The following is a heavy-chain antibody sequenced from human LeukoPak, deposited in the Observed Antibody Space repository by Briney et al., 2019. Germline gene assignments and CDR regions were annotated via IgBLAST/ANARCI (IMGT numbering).Heavy chain of an antibody. Sequence: GGSLRLSCAASGFTFSRYGMHWVRQAPGKGLEWVAVIWYDGSNKYYADSVKGRFTISRDNSKNTLYLQMNSLRAEDTAVYYCAKGRYSSNWYYFDYWGQGTLVTVSS. V-gene: IGHV3-33*06. D-gene: IGHD6-13*01. CDR1: GFTFSRYG. CDR3: AKGRYSSNWYYFDY. J-gene: IGHJ4*02. CDR2: IWYDGSNK.